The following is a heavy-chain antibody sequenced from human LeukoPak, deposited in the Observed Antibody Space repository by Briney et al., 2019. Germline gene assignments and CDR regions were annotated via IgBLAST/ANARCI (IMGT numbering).Heavy chain of an antibody. J-gene: IGHJ3*02. Sequence: PSETLSLTCAVTGGSISSGNWWSWVRQTPGKGLEWIGEIYHSGGTNYNPSLKSRVTISVDNSKNQFSLKLNSVTAADTAVYYCAKSNGYGLVDIWGQGTMVTVSS. CDR1: GGSISSGNW. V-gene: IGHV4-4*02. CDR3: AKSNGYGLVDI. CDR2: IYHSGGT. D-gene: IGHD3-10*01.